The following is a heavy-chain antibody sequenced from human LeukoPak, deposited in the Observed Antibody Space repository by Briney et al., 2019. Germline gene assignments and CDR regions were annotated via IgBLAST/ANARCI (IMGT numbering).Heavy chain of an antibody. CDR3: ASAGPSGSYPNRDAFDI. V-gene: IGHV1-18*01. CDR2: ISAYNGNT. J-gene: IGHJ3*02. CDR1: GYTFTSYG. D-gene: IGHD1-26*01. Sequence: ASVKVSCKASGYTFTSYGISWVRQAPGQGLEWMGWISAYNGNTNYAQRLQGRVTMTTDTSTSTAYMELRSLRSDDTAVYYCASAGPSGSYPNRDAFDIWGQGTMVTVSS.